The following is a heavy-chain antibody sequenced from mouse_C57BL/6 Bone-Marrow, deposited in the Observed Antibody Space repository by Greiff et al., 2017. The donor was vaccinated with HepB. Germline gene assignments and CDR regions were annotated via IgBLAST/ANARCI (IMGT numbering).Heavy chain of an antibody. CDR1: GFTFSDYY. D-gene: IGHD1-1*01. V-gene: IGHV5-12*01. CDR3: AGYGSSPSWFAY. CDR2: ISNGGGST. J-gene: IGHJ3*01. Sequence: EVQRVESGGGLVQPGGSLKLSCAASGFTFSDYYMYWVRQTPEKRLEWVAYISNGGGSTYYPDTVKGRFTISRDNAKNTLYLQMSRLKSEDTAMYYCAGYGSSPSWFAYWGQGTLVTVSA.